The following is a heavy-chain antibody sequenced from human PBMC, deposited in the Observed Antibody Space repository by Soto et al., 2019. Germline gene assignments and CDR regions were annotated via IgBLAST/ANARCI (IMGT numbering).Heavy chain of an antibody. J-gene: IGHJ5*02. CDR1: GFSLSTSGVG. V-gene: IGHV2-5*02. CDR3: AHSSYDFWSGYYFPQNWFDP. Sequence: SGPTLVNPTQTLTLTCTFSGFSLSTSGVGVGWIRQPPGKALEWLTLIYWDDDKRYSPSLKSRLTITKDTSKNQVVLTMTNMDPVDTATYYCAHSSYDFWSGYYFPQNWFDPWGQGTLVTVSS. D-gene: IGHD3-3*01. CDR2: IYWDDDK.